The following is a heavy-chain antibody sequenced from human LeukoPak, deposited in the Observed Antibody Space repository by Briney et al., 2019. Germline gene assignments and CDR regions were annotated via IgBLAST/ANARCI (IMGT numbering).Heavy chain of an antibody. CDR3: AKDPTHFRVWDDYDNTRLNY. J-gene: IGHJ4*02. CDR2: ISSSGSTI. Sequence: GGSLRLSCAASGFTFSDYYMSWIRQAPGKGLEWVSYISSSGSTIYYADSVKGRFTISRDNAKNSLYLQMNSLRAEDTAVYYCAKDPTHFRVWDDYDNTRLNYWGQGTLVTVSS. D-gene: IGHD3-22*01. CDR1: GFTFSDYY. V-gene: IGHV3-11*01.